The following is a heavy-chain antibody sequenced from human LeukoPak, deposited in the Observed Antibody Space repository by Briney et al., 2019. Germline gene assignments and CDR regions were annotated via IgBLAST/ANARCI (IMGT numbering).Heavy chain of an antibody. CDR1: GFAFSSSA. CDR3: TKALSSSWSRGRYFDS. Sequence: GGSLRLSCAASGFAFSSSAMSWVRQAPGKGLEWVSAISNSGTSTYYADSVKGRFTISRDNSKNTLFLQMNTLRPEDTAVYYCTKALSSSWSRGRYFDSWGQGTLVTVSS. V-gene: IGHV3-23*01. D-gene: IGHD6-13*01. J-gene: IGHJ4*02. CDR2: ISNSGTST.